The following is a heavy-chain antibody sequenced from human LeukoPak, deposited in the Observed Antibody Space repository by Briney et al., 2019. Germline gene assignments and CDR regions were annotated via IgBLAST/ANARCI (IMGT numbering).Heavy chain of an antibody. CDR1: GGTFSSYA. V-gene: IGHV1-24*01. Sequence: ASVKVSCKAPGGTFSSYAISWVRQAPGKGLEGMGGFDPQDGETIYAQKFQGRVSMTEDTSTDTAYMELSSLRSEDPAVYYCRIVIPPTAFDVWGQGTMVTVSS. CDR2: FDPQDGET. J-gene: IGHJ3*01. D-gene: IGHD3-10*01. CDR3: RIVIPPTAFDV.